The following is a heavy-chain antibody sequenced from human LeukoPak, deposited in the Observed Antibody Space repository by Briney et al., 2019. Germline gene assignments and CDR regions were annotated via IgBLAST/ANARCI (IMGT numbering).Heavy chain of an antibody. J-gene: IGHJ4*02. CDR3: AIAVAGAFDY. D-gene: IGHD6-19*01. CDR1: GGSLSSYY. V-gene: IGHV4-59*10. CDR2: IYTSGSI. Sequence: SETLSLTCAVYGGSLSSYYWSWIRQPAGKGLEWIGRIYTSGSITYNPSLKSRVSMSVDTSKNQFSLKLSSVTAADTAVYYCAIAVAGAFDYWGQGTLVTVSS.